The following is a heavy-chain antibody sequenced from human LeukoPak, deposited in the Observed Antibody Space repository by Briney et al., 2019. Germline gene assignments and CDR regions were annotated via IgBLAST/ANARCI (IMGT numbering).Heavy chain of an antibody. Sequence: SETLSLTCTVSGGSISSYYWSWIRQPPGKGLEWIGYIYYSGSTNYNPSLKSRVTIPVDTSKNQFSLKLSSVTAADTAVYYCARVAGSNVLRYFDWLFLGAFDIWGQGTMVTVSS. D-gene: IGHD3-9*01. CDR1: GGSISSYY. CDR3: ARVAGSNVLRYFDWLFLGAFDI. V-gene: IGHV4-59*01. J-gene: IGHJ3*02. CDR2: IYYSGST.